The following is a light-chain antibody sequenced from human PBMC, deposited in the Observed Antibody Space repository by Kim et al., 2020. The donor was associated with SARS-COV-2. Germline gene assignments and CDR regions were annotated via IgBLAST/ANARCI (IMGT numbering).Light chain of an antibody. CDR1: ALPKQY. J-gene: IGLJ2*01. V-gene: IGLV3-25*03. CDR3: QSADSSGTYSV. CDR2: KDS. Sequence: SPGQTARITCSGDALPKQYAYWYQQKPGQAPVMVIYKDSERPSGIPERLSGSSSGTTVTLTISGVQAEDEGEYYCQSADSSGTYSVFGGGTQLTVL.